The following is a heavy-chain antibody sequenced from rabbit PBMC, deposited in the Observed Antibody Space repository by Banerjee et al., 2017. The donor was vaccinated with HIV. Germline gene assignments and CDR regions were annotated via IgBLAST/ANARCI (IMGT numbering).Heavy chain of an antibody. J-gene: IGHJ4*01. V-gene: IGHV1S45*01. CDR1: GFSFSGSYH. CDR2: IYVDSSSNT. Sequence: QEQLVESGGGLVQPEGSLTLTCTASGFSFSGSYHMCWVRQAPGKGLEWTACIYVDSSSNTDYASWAKGRFTISKTSPTTVTLQMTSLTAADTATYFCARDLTGVTGWNFNLWGQGTLVTVS. D-gene: IGHD7-1*01. CDR3: ARDLTGVTGWNFNL.